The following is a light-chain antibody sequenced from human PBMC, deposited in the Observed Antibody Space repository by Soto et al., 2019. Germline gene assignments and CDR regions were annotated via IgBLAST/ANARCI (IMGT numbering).Light chain of an antibody. V-gene: IGLV2-14*01. CDR3: TSFTSDNLYV. J-gene: IGLJ1*01. CDR2: EVT. CDR1: GSDIGGYNH. Sequence: QSVLTQPASVSGSPGQSITISCTGTGSDIGGYNHVSWYQHHPGKAPKLIIYEVTNRPSGVSNRFSGSKSGNTASLTISGLQAEDEADYFCTSFTSDNLYVFGTGTKVPVL.